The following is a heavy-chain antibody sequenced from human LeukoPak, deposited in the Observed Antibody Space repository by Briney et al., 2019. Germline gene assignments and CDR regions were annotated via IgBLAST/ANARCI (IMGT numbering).Heavy chain of an antibody. D-gene: IGHD1-1*01. CDR1: GFTFSSYA. CDR3: AKDRKTGTPYYFDY. Sequence: PGGSLRLSCAASGFTFSSYAMSWVRQAPGKGLEWVLGISASGGSSYYADSVKGRFTISRDNSKNTLYLQMDSLRAEDTAVYYCAKDRKTGTPYYFDYWGQGTLVTVSS. CDR2: ISASGGSS. V-gene: IGHV3-23*01. J-gene: IGHJ4*02.